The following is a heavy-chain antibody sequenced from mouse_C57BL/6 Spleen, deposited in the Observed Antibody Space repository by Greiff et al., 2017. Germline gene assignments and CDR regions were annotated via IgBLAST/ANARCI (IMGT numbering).Heavy chain of an antibody. CDR2: ISSGSSTI. CDR3: ARTHYYGSSHYFDY. V-gene: IGHV5-17*01. CDR1: GFTFSDYG. D-gene: IGHD1-1*01. Sequence: EVQLVESGGGLVKPGGSLKLSCAASGFTFSDYGMHWVRQAPEKGLEWVAYISSGSSTIYYADTVKGRFTISRDNAKNTLFLQMTSLRSEDTAMYYCARTHYYGSSHYFDYWGQGTTLTVSS. J-gene: IGHJ2*01.